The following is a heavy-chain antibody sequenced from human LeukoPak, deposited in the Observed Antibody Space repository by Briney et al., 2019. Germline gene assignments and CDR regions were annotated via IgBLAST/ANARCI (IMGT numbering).Heavy chain of an antibody. CDR1: GGTFSSYA. D-gene: IGHD3-10*01. J-gene: IGHJ6*04. V-gene: IGHV1-69*13. CDR3: ARAHDVSVRGVILPAYYYYGMDV. CDR2: IIPIFGTA. Sequence: SVKVSFKASGGTFSSYAISSVRQAPGQGLEWMGGIIPIFGTANYAQKFQGRVTITADESTSTAYMELSSLRSEDTAVYYCARAHDVSVRGVILPAYYYYGMDVWGKGTTVTVSS.